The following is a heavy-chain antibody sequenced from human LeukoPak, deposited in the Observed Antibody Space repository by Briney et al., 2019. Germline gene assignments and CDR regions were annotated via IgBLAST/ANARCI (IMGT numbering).Heavy chain of an antibody. CDR1: GFTFSK. CDR3: ARDSMAVSMDLEY. D-gene: IGHD2/OR15-2a*01. V-gene: IGHV3-48*03. Sequence: PGGSLRLSCAASGFTFSKMNWVRQAPGKGLEWVSYISNSGGTIYYADSVKGRFTISRDNAKNSLYLQMNSLRAGDTAVYYCARDSMAVSMDLEYSGQGTLVTVSS. J-gene: IGHJ4*02. CDR2: ISNSGGTI.